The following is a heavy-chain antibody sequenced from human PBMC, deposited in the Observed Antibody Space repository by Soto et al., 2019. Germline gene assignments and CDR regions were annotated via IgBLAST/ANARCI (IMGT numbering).Heavy chain of an antibody. CDR3: ARKRNSGSYRTFHP. CDR1: GFTFSSYE. CDR2: ISSSGSTI. D-gene: IGHD1-26*01. V-gene: IGHV3-48*03. Sequence: GGSLRLSYAASGFTFSSYEMNWVRQSPGKGLEWVSYISSSGSTIYYADSVKGRFTISRDNAKNSLYLQMNSLRAEDTAVYYCARKRNSGSYRTFHPWGQGTLVTVSS. J-gene: IGHJ5*02.